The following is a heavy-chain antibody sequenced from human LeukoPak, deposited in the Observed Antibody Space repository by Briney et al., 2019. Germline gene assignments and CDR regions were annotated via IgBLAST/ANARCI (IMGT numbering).Heavy chain of an antibody. J-gene: IGHJ6*02. D-gene: IGHD6-19*01. CDR1: GYTFTGYY. CDR3: ASDIAVAGTRSEYYYYYYGMDV. V-gene: IGHV1-2*02. CDR2: INPNRGGT. Sequence: ASVKVSCKASGYTFTGYYMHWVRQAPGQGLEWMGWINPNRGGTNYEQKFQGRVTMTRDTSISTAYMELSRLRSDDTAVYYCASDIAVAGTRSEYYYYYYGMDVWGQGTTVTVSS.